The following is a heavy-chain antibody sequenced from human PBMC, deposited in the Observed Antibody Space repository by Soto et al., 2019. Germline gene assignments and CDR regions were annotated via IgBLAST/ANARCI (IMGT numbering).Heavy chain of an antibody. J-gene: IGHJ6*02. Sequence: LRLSCAASGFTFSSYGMHWVRQAPGKGLEWVAVIWYDGSNKYYADSVKGRFTISRDNSKNTLYLQMNSLRAEDTAVYYCARDLGDDYVWGSYRSANKNYYYYGMDVWGQGTTVTVSS. V-gene: IGHV3-33*01. D-gene: IGHD3-16*02. CDR2: IWYDGSNK. CDR1: GFTFSSYG. CDR3: ARDLGDDYVWGSYRSANKNYYYYGMDV.